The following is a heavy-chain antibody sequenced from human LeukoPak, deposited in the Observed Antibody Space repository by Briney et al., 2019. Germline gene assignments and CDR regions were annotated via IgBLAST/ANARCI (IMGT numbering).Heavy chain of an antibody. J-gene: IGHJ4*02. CDR2: IYHSGRT. CDR1: GYSINSGYY. D-gene: IGHD3-22*01. CDR3: ARRDYYDSIDY. V-gene: IGHV4-38-2*02. Sequence: SETLSLTCTVSGYSINSGYYWGWIRQPPGKGLEWIGTIYHSGRTYYNPSLKSRVTISVDTSKNQFSLKLSSVTAADTAVYYCARRDYYDSIDYWGQGTLVTVSS.